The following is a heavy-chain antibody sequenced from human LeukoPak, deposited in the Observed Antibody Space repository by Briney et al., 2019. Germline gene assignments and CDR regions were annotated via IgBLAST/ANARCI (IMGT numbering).Heavy chain of an antibody. D-gene: IGHD2-21*01. J-gene: IGHJ6*03. CDR2: IGTIGDT. CDR1: GCSFSSYD. CDR3: ARATVIGSVPVPGYMDV. Sequence: GGSLRLSCAASGCSFSSYDMYWVRQGEGQGLGRVSFIGTIGDTFYPGSVKGRFTISRENAKNFLYLQMSSLSAGDTAVYYCARATVIGSVPVPGYMDVWGKGTTVTVSS. V-gene: IGHV3-13*01.